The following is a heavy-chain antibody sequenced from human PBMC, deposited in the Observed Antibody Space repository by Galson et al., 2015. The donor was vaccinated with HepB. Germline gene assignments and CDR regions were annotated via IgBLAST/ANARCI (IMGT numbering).Heavy chain of an antibody. CDR2: VKSDGSST. V-gene: IGHV3-74*01. D-gene: IGHD3-10*01. J-gene: IGHJ6*02. Sequence: SLRLSCAASGFAFSSYWMHWVRQVPGKGLVWVSRVKSDGSSTTYADSVKGRFTSSRDNAKNTLYLQMNSLRADDTAVYHGARIQRFGEQPDHYFAVDVGGQGTAVTVSS. CDR1: GFAFSSYW. CDR3: ARIQRFGEQPDHYFAVDV.